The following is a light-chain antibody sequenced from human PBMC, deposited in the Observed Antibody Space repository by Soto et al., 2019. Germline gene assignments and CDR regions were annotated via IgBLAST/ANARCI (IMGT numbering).Light chain of an antibody. Sequence: EIVLTQSPGTLSLSPGERVTLSCRASQSMSSNYLAWYQQKPGQAPRLLLYGASSRATGIPDRFGGGGSGTDFTLTISRLEPEDFAVYYCQQYGRSPRTFGQGTKLEI. CDR3: QQYGRSPRT. CDR2: GAS. CDR1: QSMSSNY. J-gene: IGKJ2*01. V-gene: IGKV3-20*01.